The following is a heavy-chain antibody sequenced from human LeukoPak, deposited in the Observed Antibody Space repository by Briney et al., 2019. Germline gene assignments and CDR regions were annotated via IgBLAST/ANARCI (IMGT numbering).Heavy chain of an antibody. V-gene: IGHV3-30*02. CDR3: AKDLIRDQWFRES. D-gene: IGHD3-10*01. CDR1: GFSFSSYG. J-gene: IGHJ5*02. Sequence: GGSLRLSCAASGFSFSSYGFHWVRQAPGKGLEWVAFIRYEKNEKYYADSVKGRFSISRDNSKNILYLEMNSLRPEDTAMYYCAKDLIRDQWFRESWGQGTLVTVSS. CDR2: IRYEKNEK.